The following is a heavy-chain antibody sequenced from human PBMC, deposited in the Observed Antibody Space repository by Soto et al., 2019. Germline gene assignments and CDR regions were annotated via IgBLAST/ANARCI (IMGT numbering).Heavy chain of an antibody. CDR3: ARHQGPAAGNYGMDV. D-gene: IGHD6-13*01. CDR2: ISSSSSYI. J-gene: IGHJ6*02. Sequence: PGGSLRLSCGASGFTFSSYSMNWVRQAPGKGLEWVASISSSSSYIYYADSVKGRFTISRDKAKNSLFLQMSSLRAEDTALYYCARHQGPAAGNYGMDVWGRGTTVTVSS. V-gene: IGHV3-21*01. CDR1: GFTFSSYS.